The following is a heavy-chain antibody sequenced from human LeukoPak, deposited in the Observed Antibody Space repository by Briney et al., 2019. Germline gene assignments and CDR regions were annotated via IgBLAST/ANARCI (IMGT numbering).Heavy chain of an antibody. D-gene: IGHD3-10*01. CDR1: GFTFSSYA. Sequence: GGSLRLSCAASGFTFSSYAMGWVRQAPGKGLEWVSAISGSGGSTYYADSVKGRFTISRDNSKNTLYLQMNSLRVEDTAVYYCAKDPAGYYGSGTEGDDYWGQEPWSPSPQ. J-gene: IGHJ4*01. V-gene: IGHV3-23*01. CDR2: ISGSGGST. CDR3: AKDPAGYYGSGTEGDDY.